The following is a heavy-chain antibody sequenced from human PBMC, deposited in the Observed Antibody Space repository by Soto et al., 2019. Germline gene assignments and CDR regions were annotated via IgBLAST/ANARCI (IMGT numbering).Heavy chain of an antibody. CDR3: ASAQPGLRFFPHAKNLYYYGMDV. Sequence: ASVKVSCKASGYTFTSYAMHWVRQAPGQRLEWMGWINAGNGNTKYSQKFQGRVTITRDTSASTAYMELSSLRSEDTAVYYCASAQPGLRFFPHAKNLYYYGMDVWGQGTTVTVSS. V-gene: IGHV1-3*01. J-gene: IGHJ6*02. CDR1: GYTFTSYA. D-gene: IGHD3-3*01. CDR2: INAGNGNT.